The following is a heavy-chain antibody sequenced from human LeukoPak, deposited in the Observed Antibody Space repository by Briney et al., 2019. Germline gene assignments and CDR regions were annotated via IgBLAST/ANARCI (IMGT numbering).Heavy chain of an antibody. Sequence: PGGSLRPSCAASGFTFSNAWMSWVRQAPGKGLEWVGRIKSKTDGGTTDYAAPVKGRFTISRDDSKNTLYLQMNSLKTEDTAVYYCTTGLGYCSSTSCYHWGQGTLVTVSS. V-gene: IGHV3-15*01. J-gene: IGHJ4*02. CDR1: GFTFSNAW. CDR2: IKSKTDGGTT. D-gene: IGHD2-2*01. CDR3: TTGLGYCSSTSCYH.